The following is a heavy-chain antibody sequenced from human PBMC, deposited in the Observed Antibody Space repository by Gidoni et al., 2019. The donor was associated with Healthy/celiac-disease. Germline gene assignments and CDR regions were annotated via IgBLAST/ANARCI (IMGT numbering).Heavy chain of an antibody. Sequence: EVQLVESGGGLVQPGRSLRLSCTASGFTFGDYAMSWFRQAPGKGLAWVGFIRSKAYGGTTEYAASVKGRFTISRDDSKSIAYLQMNSLKTEDTAVYYCTRDRRWLNLKGYSGYDFGYWGQGTLVTVSS. CDR1: GFTFGDYA. CDR3: TRDRRWLNLKGYSGYDFGY. V-gene: IGHV3-49*03. CDR2: IRSKAYGGTT. D-gene: IGHD5-12*01. J-gene: IGHJ4*02.